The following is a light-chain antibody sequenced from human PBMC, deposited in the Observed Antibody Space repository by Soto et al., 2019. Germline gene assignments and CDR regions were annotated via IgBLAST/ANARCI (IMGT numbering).Light chain of an antibody. Sequence: DIQMTQSPSSLPASVGXRVTITCRASQSISSYLNWYQQKPGKAPKLLIYAASSLQSGVPSRFSGSGSGTDFTLTISSLQPEDFATYYCQQSYSTPWTFGQGTKVDIK. CDR1: QSISSY. CDR2: AAS. CDR3: QQSYSTPWT. J-gene: IGKJ1*01. V-gene: IGKV1-39*01.